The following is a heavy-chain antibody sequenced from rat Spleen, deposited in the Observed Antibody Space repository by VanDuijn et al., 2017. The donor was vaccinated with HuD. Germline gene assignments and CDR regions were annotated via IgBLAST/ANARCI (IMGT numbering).Heavy chain of an antibody. Sequence: EVELVESDGGLVQPGRSLKLSCAASGFTFSNYDMAWVRQAPTKGLEWVASIRTSGVNTYYRDSVKGRFTVSRDNAENTVYLQMNSLRSEDTSTYYCATPLPHWGLGVLVTVSS. V-gene: IGHV5S13*01. CDR3: ATPLPH. CDR1: GFTFSNYD. J-gene: IGHJ2*01. D-gene: IGHD3-1*01. CDR2: IRTSGVNT.